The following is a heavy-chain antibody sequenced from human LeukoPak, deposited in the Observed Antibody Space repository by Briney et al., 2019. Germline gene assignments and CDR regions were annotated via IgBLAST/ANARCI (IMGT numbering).Heavy chain of an antibody. D-gene: IGHD1-26*01. CDR1: GFTFTNYN. Sequence: GGSLRLSCEASGFTFTNYNMNWVRQAPGKGLEWVSSISSSSSYIYYADSVKGRFTISRDNAKNSLYLQMNSLRAEDTAVYYCASWEASTNYWGQGTLVTVSS. CDR3: ASWEASTNY. CDR2: ISSSSSYI. V-gene: IGHV3-21*01. J-gene: IGHJ4*02.